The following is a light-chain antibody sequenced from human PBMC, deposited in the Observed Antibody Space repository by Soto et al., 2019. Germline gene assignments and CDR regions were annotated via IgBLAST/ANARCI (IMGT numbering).Light chain of an antibody. CDR3: QQYDNLPSWT. CDR2: DAS. Sequence: DIQMTQSPSSLSASLGDRITTTCQASQDISNRLNWYQQKPGTAPKLLIYDASNLQTGVPSRFSGSGSGTAFTFTISSLQPEDTATYYCQQYDNLPSWTFGQGTKVEIK. J-gene: IGKJ1*01. CDR1: QDISNR. V-gene: IGKV1-33*01.